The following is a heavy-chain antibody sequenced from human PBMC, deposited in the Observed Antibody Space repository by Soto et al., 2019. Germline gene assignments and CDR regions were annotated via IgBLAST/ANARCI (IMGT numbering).Heavy chain of an antibody. CDR3: ATYSGNYERYGVYYGMDV. CDR1: GFTFSSYE. CDR2: ISGSGGST. Sequence: PGGSLRLSCAASGFTFSSYEMNWVRQAPGKGLEWVSSISGSGGSTYYADSVKGRFTISRDNSKNTLYLQMNSLRAEDTAVYYWATYSGNYERYGVYYGMDVWGQGTTVTVSS. J-gene: IGHJ6*02. D-gene: IGHD1-26*01. V-gene: IGHV3-23*01.